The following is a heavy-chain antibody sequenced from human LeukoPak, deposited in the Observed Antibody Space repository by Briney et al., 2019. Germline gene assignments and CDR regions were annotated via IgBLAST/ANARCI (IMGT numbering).Heavy chain of an antibody. CDR1: GGTFSSYA. CDR2: IIPIFGTA. Sequence: SVKVSCKASGGTFSSYAISWVRQAPGQGLGWMGGIIPIFGTANYAQKFQGRVTITRDTSASTAYMELSSLRSEDTAVYYCARAHPASLWAFDIWGQGTMVTVSS. J-gene: IGHJ3*02. CDR3: ARAHPASLWAFDI. V-gene: IGHV1-69*05.